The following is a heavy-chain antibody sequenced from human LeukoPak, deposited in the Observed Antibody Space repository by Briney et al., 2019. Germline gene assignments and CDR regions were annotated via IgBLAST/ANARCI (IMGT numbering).Heavy chain of an antibody. CDR2: INAGNNNT. V-gene: IGHV1-3*01. Sequence: ASVKVSCKASGHTFTNYAIHWVRQAPGQGLGWMGWINAGNNNTKYSQKFQGRVTITRDTSASTAYMELSSLRSEDTAVYYCARLFWSDDDYWGQGTLVTVSS. J-gene: IGHJ4*02. CDR3: ARLFWSDDDY. D-gene: IGHD3-3*01. CDR1: GHTFTNYA.